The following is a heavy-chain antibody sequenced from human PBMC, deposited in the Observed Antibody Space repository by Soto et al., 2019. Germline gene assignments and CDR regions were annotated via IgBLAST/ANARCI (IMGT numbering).Heavy chain of an antibody. D-gene: IGHD5-18*01. V-gene: IGHV4-59*01. J-gene: IGHJ4*02. CDR2: IYYTGST. CDR3: ARVGRGYSYGYFDY. CDR1: GGPISSYY. Sequence: PSETLSLTCTVSGGPISSYYWSWIRQTPGKGLEWIGYIYYTGSTNYNPSLKSRVTISVDTSKNQFSLKLSSATAADTDVYYCARVGRGYSYGYFDYWGQGTLVTVSS.